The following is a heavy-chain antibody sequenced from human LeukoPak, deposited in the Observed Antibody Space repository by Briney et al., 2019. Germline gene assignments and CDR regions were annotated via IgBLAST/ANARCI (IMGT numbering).Heavy chain of an antibody. D-gene: IGHD2-21*02. CDR3: AKDEYCGGDCYIQH. Sequence: PGRSLRLSCAASGFTFSSYGMHWVRQAPGKGLEWVAVISYDGSNKYYADSVKGRFTISRDNSKNTLYLQMNSLRAEDTAVYYCAKDEYCGGDCYIQHWGQGTLVTVSS. J-gene: IGHJ1*01. CDR2: ISYDGSNK. V-gene: IGHV3-30*18. CDR1: GFTFSSYG.